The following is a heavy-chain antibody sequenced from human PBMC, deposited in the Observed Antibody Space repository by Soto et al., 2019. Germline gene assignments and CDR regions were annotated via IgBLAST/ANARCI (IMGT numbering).Heavy chain of an antibody. J-gene: IGHJ5*02. Sequence: SVKVSCKASGGTFSSYAISWVRQAPGQGLEWMGGIIPIFGTANYAQKFQGRVTITADKSTSTAYMELSSLRSEDTAVYYCARDPSMVRGTKFDPWAREPWSPSPQ. V-gene: IGHV1-69*06. CDR2: IIPIFGTA. CDR1: GGTFSSYA. D-gene: IGHD3-10*01. CDR3: ARDPSMVRGTKFDP.